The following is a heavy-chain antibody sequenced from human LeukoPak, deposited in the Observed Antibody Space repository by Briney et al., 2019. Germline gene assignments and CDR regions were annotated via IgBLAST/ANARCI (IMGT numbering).Heavy chain of an antibody. J-gene: IGHJ4*02. V-gene: IGHV3-33*08. CDR2: IWYDGSHQ. CDR3: ATDRNEGKYYDY. Sequence: GGSLRLSCAASGFSVGSNYMTWVRQAPGKGLEWVTFIWYDGSHQYYIDSVKGRFTVSRDNAKSTLYLQMDSLRAEDTAVYYCATDRNEGKYYDYWGQGTLVTVSS. CDR1: GFSVGSNY. D-gene: IGHD2/OR15-2a*01.